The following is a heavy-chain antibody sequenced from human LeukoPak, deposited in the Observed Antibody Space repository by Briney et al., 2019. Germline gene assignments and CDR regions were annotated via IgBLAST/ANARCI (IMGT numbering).Heavy chain of an antibody. V-gene: IGHV3-30*02. CDR1: GFTFSSYG. CDR3: ARDLSYYDSSGYYYPDAFDI. CDR2: IRYDGSNK. J-gene: IGHJ3*02. D-gene: IGHD3-22*01. Sequence: GGSLRLSCAASGFTFSSYGMHWVRQAPGKGLEWVAFIRYDGSNKYYADSVKGRFTISRDNAKNSLYLQMNSLRAEDTAVYYCARDLSYYDSSGYYYPDAFDIWGQGTMATVSS.